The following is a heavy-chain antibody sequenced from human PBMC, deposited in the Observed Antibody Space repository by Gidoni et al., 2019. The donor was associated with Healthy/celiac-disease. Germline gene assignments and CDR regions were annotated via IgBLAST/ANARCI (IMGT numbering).Heavy chain of an antibody. CDR2: INHSGST. Sequence: QVQLQQWGAGLLNPSETLSLTCAVSGCSSSGYYWSWIRQPPGKGLEWIGEINHSGSTNYNPSLKSRVTISVDTSKNQFSLKLSSVTAADTAVYYCARSGRGVGATVTFDYWGQGTLVTVSS. CDR3: ARSGRGVGATVTFDY. CDR1: GCSSSGYY. J-gene: IGHJ4*02. D-gene: IGHD1-26*01. V-gene: IGHV4-34*01.